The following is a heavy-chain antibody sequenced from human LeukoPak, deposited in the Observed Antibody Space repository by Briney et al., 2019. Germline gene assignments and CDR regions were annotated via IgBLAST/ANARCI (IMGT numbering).Heavy chain of an antibody. CDR3: ARDLDRDEYGDFTDY. CDR2: LNAGNGIT. Sequence: ASVKVSCKASGYTFGGHYLHWVRQAPGQRLEWMGWLNAGNGITKHSQKFQDRVTITRDTSASTAYMELSSLRSEDTAVYYCARDLDRDEYGDFTDYWGQGTLVTVSS. CDR1: GYTFGGHY. J-gene: IGHJ4*02. V-gene: IGHV1-3*01. D-gene: IGHD2-21*02.